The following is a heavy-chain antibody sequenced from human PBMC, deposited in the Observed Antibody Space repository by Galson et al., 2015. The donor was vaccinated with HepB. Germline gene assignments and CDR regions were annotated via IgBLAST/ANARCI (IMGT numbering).Heavy chain of an antibody. Sequence: LSLTCAVFGGSFSDNYWNYIRQSPGKGLEWIGDINHSGSTNYNPSLRSRVAIAVDTSKSQFSLKLSSVTAADTAVYYCARQARDRTGWHAFDIWGQGTTVTVSS. CDR1: GGSFSDNY. CDR3: ARQARDRTGWHAFDI. D-gene: IGHD6-19*01. V-gene: IGHV4-34*01. CDR2: INHSGST. J-gene: IGHJ3*02.